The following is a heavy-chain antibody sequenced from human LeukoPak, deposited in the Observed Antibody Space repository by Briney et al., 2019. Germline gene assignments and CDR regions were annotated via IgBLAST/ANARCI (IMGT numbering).Heavy chain of an antibody. V-gene: IGHV1-2*02. J-gene: IGHJ1*01. CDR1: GYTFSPYY. Sequence: ASVTVSYKASGYTFSPYYMHWVRQAPGHGLEWMGWINPNSGGTNYAQKFQGRVTMTRDTSISTAYMELSRLRSDDTAVYYCARGYPLSTTAAGTYFQHWGQGTLVTVSS. D-gene: IGHD6-13*01. CDR3: ARGYPLSTTAAGTYFQH. CDR2: INPNSGGT.